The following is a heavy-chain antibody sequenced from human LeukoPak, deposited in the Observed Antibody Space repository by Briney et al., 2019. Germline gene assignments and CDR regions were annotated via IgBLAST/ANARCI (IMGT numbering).Heavy chain of an antibody. J-gene: IGHJ4*02. CDR3: ARPKSGTSAFDY. CDR1: GFTFTTYS. CDR2: IDSSSTNI. D-gene: IGHD1-26*01. Sequence: GGSLRLSCAASGFTFTTYSMNWVRQAPGKGPEWVSYIDSSSTNIYYADSVKGRVTISRDSAKSSLYLQMNSLRVEDTAIYYCARPKSGTSAFDYWGQGTLVTV. V-gene: IGHV3-48*01.